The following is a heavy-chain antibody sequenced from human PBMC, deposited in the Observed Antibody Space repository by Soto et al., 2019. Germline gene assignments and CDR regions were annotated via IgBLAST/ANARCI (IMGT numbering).Heavy chain of an antibody. CDR3: ARDLDGYSPFGYYYGMDV. D-gene: IGHD5-18*01. Sequence: QVQLVESGGGVVQPGRSLRLSCAASGFTFSSYAMHWVRQAPGKGLEWVAVISYDGSNKYYADSVKGRFTISRDNSKNTLYLQMNSLRAEDTAVYYCARDLDGYSPFGYYYGMDVWGQGTTVTVSS. CDR2: ISYDGSNK. V-gene: IGHV3-30-3*01. CDR1: GFTFSSYA. J-gene: IGHJ6*02.